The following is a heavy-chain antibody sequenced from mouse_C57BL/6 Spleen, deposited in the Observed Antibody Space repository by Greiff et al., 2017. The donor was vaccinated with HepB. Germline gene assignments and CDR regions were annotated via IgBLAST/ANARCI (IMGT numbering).Heavy chain of an antibody. D-gene: IGHD2-10*02. Sequence: EVKLVESGEGLVKPGGSLKLSCAASGFTFSSYAMSWVRQTPEKRLEWVAYISSGGDYIYYADTVKGRFTISRDNARNTLYLQMSSLKSEDTAMYYGTMGYGNYVGYFDVWGTGTTVTVSS. CDR2: ISSGGDYI. CDR1: GFTFSSYA. V-gene: IGHV5-9-1*02. CDR3: TMGYGNYVGYFDV. J-gene: IGHJ1*03.